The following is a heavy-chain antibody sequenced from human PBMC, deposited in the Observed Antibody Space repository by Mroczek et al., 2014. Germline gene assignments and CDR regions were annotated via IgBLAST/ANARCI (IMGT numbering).Heavy chain of an antibody. CDR2: IYYSGST. V-gene: IGHV4-39*01. CDR1: GGSISSSSYY. CDR3: ARHDIVVVPAASWLGGNWFDP. D-gene: IGHD2-2*01. J-gene: IGHJ5*02. Sequence: QVQLQESGPGLVKPSETLSLTCTVSGGSISSSSYYWGWIRQPPGKGLEWIGSIYYSGSTYYNPSLKSRVTISVDTSKNQFSLKLSSVTAADTAVYYCARHDIVVVPAASWLGGNWFDPWGQGTLVTVSS.